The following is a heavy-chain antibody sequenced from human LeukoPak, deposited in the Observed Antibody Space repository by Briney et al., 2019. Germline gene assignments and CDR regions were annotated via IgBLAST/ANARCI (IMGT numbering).Heavy chain of an antibody. CDR3: AKGYSNYFDY. D-gene: IGHD4-11*01. J-gene: IGHJ4*02. CDR2: IRYDGSNK. CDR1: GFSFGSYG. V-gene: IGHV3-30*02. Sequence: GGSLSLSCAASGFSFGSYGMHWVRQAPGKGLEWVAFIRYDGSNKYYADSVKGRFTISRDNSKNTLYLQMNSLRAEDTAVYYCAKGYSNYFDYWGQGTLVTVSS.